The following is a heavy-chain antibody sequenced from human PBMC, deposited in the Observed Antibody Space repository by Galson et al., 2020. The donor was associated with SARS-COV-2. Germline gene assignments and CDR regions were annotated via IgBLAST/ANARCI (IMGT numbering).Heavy chain of an antibody. Sequence: SETLSLTCAVSGGSISSSNWWSWVRQPPGKGLEWIGEIYHSGSTNYNPSLKSRVTISVDKSKNQFSLKLSSVTAADTAVYYCARGVSPKRGSSWYSHLNNWFDPWGQGTLVTVSS. D-gene: IGHD6-13*01. CDR1: GGSISSSNW. CDR2: IYHSGST. CDR3: ARGVSPKRGSSWYSHLNNWFDP. V-gene: IGHV4-4*02. J-gene: IGHJ5*02.